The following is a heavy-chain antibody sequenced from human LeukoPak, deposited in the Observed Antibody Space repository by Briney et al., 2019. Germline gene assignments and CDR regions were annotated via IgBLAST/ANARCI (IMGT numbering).Heavy chain of an antibody. D-gene: IGHD3-16*01. J-gene: IGHJ6*02. CDR2: INHSGST. CDR1: GGSISSTTYH. Sequence: SETLSLTCTVSGGSISSTTYHWGWIRQPPGKGLEWIGEINHSGSTNYNPSLKSRVTISVDTSKNQFSLKLSSVTAADTAVYYCARGNPRLGPSYYYYYYGMDVWGQGTTVTVSS. CDR3: ARGNPRLGPSYYYYYYGMDV. V-gene: IGHV4-39*07.